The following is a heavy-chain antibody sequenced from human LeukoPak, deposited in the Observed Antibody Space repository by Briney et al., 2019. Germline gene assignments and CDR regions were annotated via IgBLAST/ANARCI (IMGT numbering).Heavy chain of an antibody. Sequence: SETLSLTCTVSGGSISSYYWSWIRQPPGKGLEWIGYIYYSGSTNYNPSLKSRVTISVDTSKNQCSLKLSSVTAADTAVYYCASSLIVEYGLGYWGQGTLVTVSS. D-gene: IGHD2/OR15-2a*01. CDR2: IYYSGST. V-gene: IGHV4-59*08. CDR3: ASSLIVEYGLGY. J-gene: IGHJ4*02. CDR1: GGSISSYY.